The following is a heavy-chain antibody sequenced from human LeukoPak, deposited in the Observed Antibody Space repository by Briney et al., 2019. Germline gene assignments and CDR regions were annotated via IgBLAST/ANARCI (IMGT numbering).Heavy chain of an antibody. CDR3: ASLRKRGGAFDI. Sequence: SETLSLTCNVSGGSISSGSYCWSWIRQPPGKGLEWIGEINHSGSTNYNPSLKSRVTISVDTSKNQFSLKLSSVTAADTAVYYCASLRKRGGAFDIWGQGTMVTVSS. CDR1: GGSISSGSYC. CDR2: INHSGST. J-gene: IGHJ3*02. V-gene: IGHV4-39*07.